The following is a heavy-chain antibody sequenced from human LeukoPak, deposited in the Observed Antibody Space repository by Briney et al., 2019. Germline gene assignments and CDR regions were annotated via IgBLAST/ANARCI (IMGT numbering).Heavy chain of an antibody. CDR1: GFTFSSYS. V-gene: IGHV3-23*01. D-gene: IGHD2-21*02. Sequence: GGSLRLSCAASGFTFSSYSMNWVRQAPGKGLEWVSAISGSGGSTYYADSVKGRFTISRDNSKNTLYLQMNSLRAEDTAVYYCAKEKTRLRLFDYWGQGTLVTVSS. J-gene: IGHJ4*02. CDR2: ISGSGGST. CDR3: AKEKTRLRLFDY.